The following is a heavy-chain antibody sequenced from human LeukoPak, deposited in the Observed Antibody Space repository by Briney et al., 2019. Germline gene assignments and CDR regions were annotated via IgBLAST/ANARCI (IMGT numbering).Heavy chain of an antibody. D-gene: IGHD1-26*01. CDR2: ISGSGGST. J-gene: IGHJ4*02. CDR3: EKDRMMVGAVYFDY. CDR1: GFTFSSYA. Sequence: GESLKISCAASGFTFSSYAMSWVRQAPGKGLEWVSAISGSGGSTYYADSVKGRFTISRDNSKNTLYLQMNSLRAEDTAVYYCEKDRMMVGAVYFDYWGQGTLVTVSS. V-gene: IGHV3-23*01.